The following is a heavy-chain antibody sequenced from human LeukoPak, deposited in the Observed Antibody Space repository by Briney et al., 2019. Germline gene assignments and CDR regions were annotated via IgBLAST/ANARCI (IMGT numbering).Heavy chain of an antibody. V-gene: IGHV4-61*01. Sequence: SETLFLTCTVSGGSVSSGSYYWSWIRQPPGKGLEWIGYIYYSGSTNYNPSLKSRVTISVDTSKNQFSLKPSSVTAADTAVYYCAKQHMRATNVIDDYRGQGTLVTVSS. CDR3: AKQHMRATNVIDDY. J-gene: IGHJ4*02. CDR1: GGSVSSGSYY. D-gene: IGHD1-26*01. CDR2: IYYSGST.